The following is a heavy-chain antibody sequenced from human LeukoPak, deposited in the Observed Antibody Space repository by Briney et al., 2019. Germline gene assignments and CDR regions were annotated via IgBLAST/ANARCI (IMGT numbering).Heavy chain of an antibody. J-gene: IGHJ3*02. V-gene: IGHV3-30*02. CDR3: AKVRGAWDSSGDDAFDI. CDR1: GFTFNTYG. Sequence: GGSLRLSCAASGFTFNTYGMHWVRQAPGKGLEWVAFIRYDGSDKYYADSVKGRFTISRDNSKNTLYLQMNSLRAEDTAVYYCAKVRGAWDSSGDDAFDIWGQGTMVTVSS. CDR2: IRYDGSDK. D-gene: IGHD3-22*01.